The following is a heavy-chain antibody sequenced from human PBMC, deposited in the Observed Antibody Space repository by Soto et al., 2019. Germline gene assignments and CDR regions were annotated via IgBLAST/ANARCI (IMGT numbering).Heavy chain of an antibody. CDR3: ARLAYYYDSSGYPL. Sequence: SETLSLTCTVSGGSISSYYWSWIRQPPGKGLEWIGYIYYSGSTNYNPSLKSRVTVSVDTSKNQFSLKLSSVTAADTAVYYCARLAYYYDSSGYPLWGEGTVVTVS. V-gene: IGHV4-59*08. J-gene: IGHJ4*02. CDR2: IYYSGST. CDR1: GGSISSYY. D-gene: IGHD3-22*01.